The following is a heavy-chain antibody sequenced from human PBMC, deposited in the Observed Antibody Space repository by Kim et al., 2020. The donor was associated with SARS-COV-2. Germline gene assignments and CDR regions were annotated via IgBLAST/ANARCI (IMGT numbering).Heavy chain of an antibody. CDR1: GYSISSGYY. CDR3: AREDIVVVPAASGAEYFDL. Sequence: SETLSLTCTVSGYSISSGYYWGWIRQPPGKGLEWIGSIYHSGSTYYNPSLKSRVTISVDTSKNQFSLKLSSVTAADTAVYSCAREDIVVVPAASGAEYFDLWGRGTLVTVSS. D-gene: IGHD2-2*01. V-gene: IGHV4-38-2*02. CDR2: IYHSGST. J-gene: IGHJ2*01.